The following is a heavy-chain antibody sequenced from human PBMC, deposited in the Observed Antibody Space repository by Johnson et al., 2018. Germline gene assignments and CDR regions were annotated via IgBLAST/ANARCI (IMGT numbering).Heavy chain of an antibody. CDR1: GFTFSSYA. J-gene: IGHJ6*03. V-gene: IGHV3-30*14. D-gene: IGHD6-19*01. Sequence: QVQLVESGGGVVQPGRSLRLSCAASGFTFSSYALHWVRQAPGKGLEWVAVISYAGSNKYSADSVKGRFTISRDNSKNTLYFQMTSLRAEDTAVYYCASCLYSSGWYYYYMDGWGKGTTVTVSS. CDR3: ASCLYSSGWYYYYMDG. CDR2: ISYAGSNK.